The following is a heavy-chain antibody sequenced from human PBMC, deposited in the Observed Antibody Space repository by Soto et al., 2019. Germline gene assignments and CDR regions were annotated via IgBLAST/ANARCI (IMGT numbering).Heavy chain of an antibody. D-gene: IGHD6-13*01. V-gene: IGHV4-34*01. CDR3: AREGRRVYASSWAY. Sequence: QVQLQQWGAGLLKPSETLSLTCAVYGGSFSGYSWSWIRQPPGKGLEWIGEINHSGSTNCNPSLTSRVTIAVDTSKNQFSLKLSSVTAADTAVYYCAREGRRVYASSWAYWGQGTLVTVSS. J-gene: IGHJ4*02. CDR2: INHSGST. CDR1: GGSFSGYS.